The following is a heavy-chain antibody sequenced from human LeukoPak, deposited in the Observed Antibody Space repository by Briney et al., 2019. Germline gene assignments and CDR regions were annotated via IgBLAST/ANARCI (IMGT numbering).Heavy chain of an antibody. V-gene: IGHV3-30-3*01. CDR3: ARGRLRVTSRAPFDY. CDR2: ISYDGSNK. CDR1: GFTLSSYA. J-gene: IGHJ4*02. D-gene: IGHD2-21*02. Sequence: GGSLRLSCAASGFTLSSYAMHWVRQPPGKGLEWVAVISYDGSNKYYADSVKGRFTISRDDSKNTLYLQMNSLRAEDTAVYYCARGRLRVTSRAPFDYWGQGTLVTVSS.